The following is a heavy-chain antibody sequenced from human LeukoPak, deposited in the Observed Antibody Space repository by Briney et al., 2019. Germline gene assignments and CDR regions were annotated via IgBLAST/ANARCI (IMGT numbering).Heavy chain of an antibody. D-gene: IGHD3-10*01. Sequence: ASVKASCKASGYTFTSYDINWVRQATGQGLEWMGWMNPNSGGTNYARKFQGRVTMTRDTSIGTAYMELSRLRSDDTAVYYCARPLHYFGSGSYAFDIWGQGTMVTVSS. CDR2: MNPNSGGT. CDR1: GYTFTSYD. J-gene: IGHJ3*02. CDR3: ARPLHYFGSGSYAFDI. V-gene: IGHV1-2*02.